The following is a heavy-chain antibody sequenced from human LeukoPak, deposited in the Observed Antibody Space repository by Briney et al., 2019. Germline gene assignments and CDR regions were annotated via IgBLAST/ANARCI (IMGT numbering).Heavy chain of an antibody. CDR1: GFTLSNYW. V-gene: IGHV3-74*01. J-gene: IGHJ4*02. Sequence: GGSLRLSCAASGFTLSNYWTHWVRQAPGKGLVWVSRIKSDGTNTNYADSVRGRFTISRDNAKSTVYLQMNSLRVEDTAIYYCARDLLRGLDSWGQGILVTVSP. CDR2: IKSDGTNT. D-gene: IGHD3-10*01. CDR3: ARDLLRGLDS.